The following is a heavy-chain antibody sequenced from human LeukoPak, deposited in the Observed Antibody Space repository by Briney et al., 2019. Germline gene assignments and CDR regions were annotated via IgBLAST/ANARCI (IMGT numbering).Heavy chain of an antibody. J-gene: IGHJ3*02. CDR2: IYHSGST. CDR1: GYSISSGYY. Sequence: SETLSLTCTVSGYSISSGYYWGWIRQPPGKGLEWIGSIYHSGSTYYNPSLKSRVTISVDRSKNQFSLKLSSVTAADTAVYYCARAEMATKAFDIWGQGTMVTVSS. V-gene: IGHV4-38-2*02. D-gene: IGHD5-24*01. CDR3: ARAEMATKAFDI.